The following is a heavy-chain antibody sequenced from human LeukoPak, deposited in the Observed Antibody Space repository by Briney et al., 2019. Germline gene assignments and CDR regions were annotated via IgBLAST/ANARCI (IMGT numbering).Heavy chain of an antibody. V-gene: IGHV3-53*01. Sequence: PGGSLRLSCAASGFTVSSSYIYWVRQAPGKGLEWVSFFYRGETTYYAESVRGRFTITRDISKNTPYLLMNSLIPEDTAVYYCAREVVSIPSYFESWGQGTRVTVSS. D-gene: IGHD2-15*01. CDR1: GFTVSSSY. J-gene: IGHJ4*02. CDR2: FYRGETT. CDR3: AREVVSIPSYFES.